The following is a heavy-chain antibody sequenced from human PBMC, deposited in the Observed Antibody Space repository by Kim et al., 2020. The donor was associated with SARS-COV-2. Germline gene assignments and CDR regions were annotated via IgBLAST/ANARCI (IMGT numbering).Heavy chain of an antibody. V-gene: IGHV1-69*13. D-gene: IGHD3-10*01. CDR2: IIPIFGTA. CDR1: GGTFSSYA. CDR3: ILWFGELLRKSKRDY. Sequence: SVKVSCKASGGTFSSYAISWVRQAPGQGLEWMGGIIPIFGTANYAQKFQGRVTITADESTSTAYMELSSLRSEDTAVYYCILWFGELLRKSKRDYWGQGTLVTVSS. J-gene: IGHJ4*02.